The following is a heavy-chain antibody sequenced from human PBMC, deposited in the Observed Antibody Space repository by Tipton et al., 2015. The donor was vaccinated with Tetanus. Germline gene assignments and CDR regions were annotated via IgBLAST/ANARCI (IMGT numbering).Heavy chain of an antibody. CDR3: AKGGVYDSSGYWSPLDY. CDR1: GFTFSSYG. D-gene: IGHD3-22*01. CDR2: ISYDGSNK. V-gene: IGHV3-30*18. Sequence: SLRLSCAASGFTFSSYGMHWVRQAPGKGLEWVAVISYDGSNKYYADSVKGRFTISRDNSKNTLYLQMNSLRAEDTAVYYCAKGGVYDSSGYWSPLDYWGQGTLVTVSS. J-gene: IGHJ4*02.